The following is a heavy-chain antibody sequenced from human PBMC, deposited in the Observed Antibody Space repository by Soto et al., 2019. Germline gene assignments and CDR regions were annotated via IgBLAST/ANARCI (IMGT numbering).Heavy chain of an antibody. CDR1: GGSSSSYA. CDR3: ARVCLWLVAHYYGMDG. D-gene: IGHD2-21*01. V-gene: IGHV1-69*05. CDR2: IIPIFGTA. J-gene: IGHJ6*02. Sequence: SVKVSCKASGGSSSSYAISWVRRAPGQGLEWMGGIIPIFGTANYAQKFQGRVTITRDTSASTAYMELSSLRSEDTAVYYCARVCLWLVAHYYGMDGWGEGTTVTVSS.